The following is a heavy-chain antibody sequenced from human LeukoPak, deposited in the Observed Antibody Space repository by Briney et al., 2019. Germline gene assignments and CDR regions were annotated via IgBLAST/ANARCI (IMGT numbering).Heavy chain of an antibody. CDR2: IYHSGST. CDR1: GYSISSGYY. V-gene: IGHV4-38-2*02. J-gene: IGHJ4*02. CDR3: AGHYGSGNYSPFDY. D-gene: IGHD3-10*01. Sequence: SETLSLTCTVSGYSISSGYYWAWIRQPPGKGLEWIGSIYHSGSTYYNPSLKSRVTISVDTSKNQFSLRLSSVTAADTAVYYCAGHYGSGNYSPFDYWGQGTLVTVSS.